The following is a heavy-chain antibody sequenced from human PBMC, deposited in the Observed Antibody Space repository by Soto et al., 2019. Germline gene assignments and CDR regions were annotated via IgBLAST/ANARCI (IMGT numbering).Heavy chain of an antibody. J-gene: IGHJ4*02. V-gene: IGHV3-7*01. CDR2: IKPDGSAT. D-gene: IGHD2-21*02. CDR3: ARAGYCGPGCYYYFDY. CDR1: GFTFGSYW. Sequence: GGSLRLSCAVSGFTFGSYWMNWVRRIPGKGLEWVAYIKPDGSATYYVDSVKGRFTISRVNAKNSLYLQMNSLRVEDTSVYYCARAGYCGPGCYYYFDYWGQGTLVTVSS.